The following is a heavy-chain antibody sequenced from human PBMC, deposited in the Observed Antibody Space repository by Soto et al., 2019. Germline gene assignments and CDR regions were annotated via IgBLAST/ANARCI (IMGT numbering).Heavy chain of an antibody. D-gene: IGHD6-6*01. CDR1: GFTFSSYW. Sequence: TGGSLRLSCAASGFTFSSYWMHWVRQAPGKGLVWVSRINSDGSSTSYADSVKGRFTISRDNAKNTLYLQMNSLRAEDTAVYYCATYVRPNSSSNSFWYFDYWGQGTLVTVSS. V-gene: IGHV3-74*01. CDR2: INSDGSST. J-gene: IGHJ4*02. CDR3: ATYVRPNSSSNSFWYFDY.